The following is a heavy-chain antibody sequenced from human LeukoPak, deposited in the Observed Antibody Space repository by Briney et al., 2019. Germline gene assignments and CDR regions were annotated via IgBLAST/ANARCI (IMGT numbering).Heavy chain of an antibody. CDR3: ARDIGSTRYYYYAMDV. CDR2: ISAYNGNT. Sequence: GASVKVSCKASGYTFTSYGISWVRQAPGQGLEWMGWISAYNGNTNYAQKLQGRVTMTADTSTSTAYMELRSLRSDDTAVYYCARDIGSTRYYYYAMDVWGQGTTVTVSS. J-gene: IGHJ6*02. CDR1: GYTFTSYG. D-gene: IGHD2-2*01. V-gene: IGHV1-18*01.